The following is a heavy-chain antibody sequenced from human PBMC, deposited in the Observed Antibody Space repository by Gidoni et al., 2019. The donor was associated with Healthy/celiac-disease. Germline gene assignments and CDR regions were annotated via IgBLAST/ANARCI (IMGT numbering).Heavy chain of an antibody. J-gene: IGHJ2*01. CDR3: ARHEGITMVRCDCWYFDL. CDR2: IYYIETT. V-gene: IGHV4-59*08. Sequence: QVQLQESGPGLVKPSETLSLTCTVSGGPISSYYWSCIRQPPGKGLRWIGYIYYIETTHYNPSLKSRVTISVDTSQNLFSLTLSSVTAADTAVYYCARHEGITMVRCDCWYFDLWGRGTLVTVSS. CDR1: GGPISSYY. D-gene: IGHD3-10*01.